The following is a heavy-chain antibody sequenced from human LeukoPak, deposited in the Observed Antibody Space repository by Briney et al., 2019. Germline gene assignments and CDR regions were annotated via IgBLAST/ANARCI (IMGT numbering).Heavy chain of an antibody. D-gene: IGHD3-22*01. CDR3: AKDPSYYYDSSGYYRY. CDR1: GFIFDDYA. Sequence: SLRLSCEASGFIFDDYAMHWVRQVPGKGLEWVSGISWKSDSMRYADSVKGRFTVSRDNSKNTLYLQMNSLRAEDTAVYYCAKDPSYYYDSSGYYRYWGQGTLVTVSS. J-gene: IGHJ4*02. V-gene: IGHV3-9*01. CDR2: ISWKSDSM.